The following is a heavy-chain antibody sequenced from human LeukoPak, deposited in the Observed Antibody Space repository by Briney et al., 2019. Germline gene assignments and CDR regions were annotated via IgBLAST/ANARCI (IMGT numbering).Heavy chain of an antibody. J-gene: IGHJ4*02. CDR1: GFTFSTYS. CDR3: ARDTHDSSGYYFFLSY. V-gene: IGHV3-74*01. CDR2: INSDGSST. D-gene: IGHD3-22*01. Sequence: PGGSLRLSCAASGFTFSTYSMNWVRQAPGKGLVWVSRINSDGSSTSYADSVKGRFTISRDNAKNTLYLQMNSLRAEDTAVYYCARDTHDSSGYYFFLSYWGQGTLVTVSS.